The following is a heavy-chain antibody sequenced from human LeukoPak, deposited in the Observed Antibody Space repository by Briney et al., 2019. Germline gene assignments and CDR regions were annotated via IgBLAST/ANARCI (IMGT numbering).Heavy chain of an antibody. Sequence: GGSLRLSCAASGFTFSSYAMSWVRQAPGKGLEWVSAISGSGGSTYYADSVKGRFTISRDNSKNTLYLQMNSLRAEDTAVYYCAKDRTAYSYGAYYFDYWGQGTLVTVSS. V-gene: IGHV3-23*01. CDR2: ISGSGGST. J-gene: IGHJ4*02. D-gene: IGHD5-18*01. CDR1: GFTFSSYA. CDR3: AKDRTAYSYGAYYFDY.